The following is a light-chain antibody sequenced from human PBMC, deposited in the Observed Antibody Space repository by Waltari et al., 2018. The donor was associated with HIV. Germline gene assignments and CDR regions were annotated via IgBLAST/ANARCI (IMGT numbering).Light chain of an antibody. Sequence: ITCRASQTISTYLNWYQQKPGKAPNLLIYAAFNLQSGVPSRFSGSGSGTDFTLTISSLQPEDFASYYCQQSYKAPRTFGQGTKVEIK. CDR3: QQSYKAPRT. J-gene: IGKJ1*01. CDR1: QTISTY. V-gene: IGKV1-39*01. CDR2: AAF.